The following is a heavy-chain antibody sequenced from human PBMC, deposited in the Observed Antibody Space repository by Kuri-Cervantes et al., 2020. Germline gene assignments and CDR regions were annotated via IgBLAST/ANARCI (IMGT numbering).Heavy chain of an antibody. Sequence: ASVKVSCKASGYTFTSYYMHWVRQAPGQGLEWMGIINPSGGSTSYAQKFQGRVTMTRDTSTSTVYMELSSLRSEDTALYYCAKSDYDPYYFDYWGQGTLVTVSS. D-gene: IGHD4-17*01. CDR1: GYTFTSYY. J-gene: IGHJ4*02. CDR3: AKSDYDPYYFDY. CDR2: INPSGGST. V-gene: IGHV1-46*01.